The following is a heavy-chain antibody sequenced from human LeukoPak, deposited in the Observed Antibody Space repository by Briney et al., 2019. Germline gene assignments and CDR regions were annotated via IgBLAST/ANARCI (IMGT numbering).Heavy chain of an antibody. V-gene: IGHV4-39*01. CDR2: INYSGTT. Sequence: SETLSHTCAVSGGSVSSDSYYWVWVRQPPGKGLEWTGSINYSGTTYYSSSLKSRITLSMDASKNQFSLRLTSVTAADTAVYYCARLGTYSGNLFDNWGQGTLVTVSS. CDR1: GGSVSSDSYY. CDR3: ARLGTYSGNLFDN. J-gene: IGHJ4*02. D-gene: IGHD1-26*01.